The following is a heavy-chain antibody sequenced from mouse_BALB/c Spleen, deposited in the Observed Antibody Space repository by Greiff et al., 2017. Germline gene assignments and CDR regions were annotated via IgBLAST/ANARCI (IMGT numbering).Heavy chain of an antibody. D-gene: IGHD1-1*01. CDR2: IDPSDSET. CDR1: GYTFTSYW. J-gene: IGHJ2*01. V-gene: IGHV1-69*02. CDR3: ARYNYGYVDY. Sequence: QVQLQQPGAELVKPGAPVKLSCKASGYTFTSYWMNWVKQRPGRGLEWIGRIDPSDSETHYNQKFKDKATLTVDKSSSTAYIQLSSLTSEDSAVYYCARYNYGYVDYWGQGTTLTVSS.